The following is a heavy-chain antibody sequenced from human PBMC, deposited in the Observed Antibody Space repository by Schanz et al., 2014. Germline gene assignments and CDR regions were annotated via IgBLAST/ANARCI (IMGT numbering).Heavy chain of an antibody. Sequence: VQLVESGGGLVKPGGSLRLSCAASGFTFSSYGMHWVRQAPGKGLEWVAVIWYDGSNKYYADSVKGRFTISRDNSKNTLYLQMNSLRPEDTAVYYCAKYRGYYRVSGSYRELEYWGQGTLVTVSS. D-gene: IGHD3-10*01. CDR3: AKYRGYYRVSGSYRELEY. J-gene: IGHJ4*02. CDR2: IWYDGSNK. V-gene: IGHV3-33*06. CDR1: GFTFSSYG.